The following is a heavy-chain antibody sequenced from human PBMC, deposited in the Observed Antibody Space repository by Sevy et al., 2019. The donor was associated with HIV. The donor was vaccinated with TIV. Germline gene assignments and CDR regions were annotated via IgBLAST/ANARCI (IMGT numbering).Heavy chain of an antibody. CDR1: GFALSNYYA. Sequence: GGSLRLSCAASGFALSNYYAMHXXXQAPGKGLEWVALISYDGSDKYYADSVKGRFTISRDNFKNTLYLQMNSLTTEDTAVYYCARPRANYVDHYFFYAMDVWGQGTTVTVSS. J-gene: IGHJ6*02. CDR3: ARPRANYVDHYFFYAMDV. D-gene: IGHD4-17*01. V-gene: IGHV3-30-3*01. CDR2: ISYDGSDK.